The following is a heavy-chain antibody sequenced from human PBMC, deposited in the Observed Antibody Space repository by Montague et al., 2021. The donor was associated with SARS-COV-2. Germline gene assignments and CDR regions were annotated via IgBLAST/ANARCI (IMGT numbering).Heavy chain of an antibody. CDR2: ISGTGVST. CDR3: AKEGGTGWSLDS. CDR1: GFSFSFYD. D-gene: IGHD6-19*01. J-gene: IGHJ4*02. V-gene: IGHV3-23*01. Sequence: SLRLSCAASGFSFSFYDMTCVRQAPGKGLECISVISGTGVSTHYADSVKGRFTISRDNSRNTLFLQMNSLRAEDTATYFCAKEGGTGWSLDSWGPGTPVTVSS.